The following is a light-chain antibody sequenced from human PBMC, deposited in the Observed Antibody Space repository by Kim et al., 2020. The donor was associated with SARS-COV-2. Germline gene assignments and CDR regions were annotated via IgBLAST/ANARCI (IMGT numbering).Light chain of an antibody. CDR3: QQYNNWPLPCT. Sequence: SPGERAPLSCRASQSFGSNLAWYQQKPGQAPRLLFYGTSIRATGVPARFSGSGSGTEFTLTISSLQSEDFAVYYCQQYNNWPLPCTFGQGTKLEI. J-gene: IGKJ2*02. CDR2: GTS. V-gene: IGKV3-15*01. CDR1: QSFGSN.